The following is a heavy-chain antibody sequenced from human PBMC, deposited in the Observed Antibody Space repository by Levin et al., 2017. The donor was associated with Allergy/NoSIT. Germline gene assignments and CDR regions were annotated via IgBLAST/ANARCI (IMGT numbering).Heavy chain of an antibody. V-gene: IGHV4-34*01. D-gene: IGHD6-6*01. CDR2: INHSGST. J-gene: IGHJ5*02. CDR1: GGSFSGYY. Sequence: SQTLSLPCAVYGGSFSGYYWSWIRQPPGKGLEWIGEINHSGSTNYNPSLKSRVTISVDTSKNQFSLKLSSVTAADTAVYYCARDNSSSRGSWFDPWGQGTLVTVSS. CDR3: ARDNSSSRGSWFDP.